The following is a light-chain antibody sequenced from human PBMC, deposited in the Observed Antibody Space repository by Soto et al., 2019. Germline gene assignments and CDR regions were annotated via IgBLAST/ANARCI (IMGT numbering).Light chain of an antibody. V-gene: IGKV1-39*01. Sequence: DIQMTQSPSSLSPSVGDKVTITCRASQDIRNYLNWYQQKPGKAPKVLIFGASSLYTGVPIRFSGSGFGTEFTLTISSLQPEDFATYFCQQSYTTHWTFGQGTK. CDR3: QQSYTTHWT. CDR2: GAS. J-gene: IGKJ1*01. CDR1: QDIRNY.